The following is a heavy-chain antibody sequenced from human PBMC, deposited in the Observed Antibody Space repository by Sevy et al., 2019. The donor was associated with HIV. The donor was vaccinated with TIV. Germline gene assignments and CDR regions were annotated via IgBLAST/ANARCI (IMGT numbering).Heavy chain of an antibody. D-gene: IGHD6-19*01. CDR1: GYTFTSYG. CDR3: ATSPSGAGTTRASAFDI. CDR2: ISAYNGNT. Sequence: ASVKVSCKASGYTFTSYGISWVRQPPGQGLEWMGWISAYNGNTNYAQKLQGRVTMTTDTSTSTAYMELRSLRSDDTAVYYCATSPSGAGTTRASAFDIWGQGTMVTVSS. J-gene: IGHJ3*02. V-gene: IGHV1-18*04.